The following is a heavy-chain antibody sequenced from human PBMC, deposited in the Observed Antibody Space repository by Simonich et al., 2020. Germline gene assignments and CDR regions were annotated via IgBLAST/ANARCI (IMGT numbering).Heavy chain of an antibody. Sequence: QVQLQQWGAGLLKPSETLSLTCAVYGGSFSGYYWSWIRQPPGKRLECIGEINHSGSTNYNPYLNSRVTISVDTDKNQFSLKLSSVTAADTAVYYCAMRILNYDYWGQGTLVTVSS. V-gene: IGHV4-34*01. CDR2: INHSGST. CDR3: AMRILNYDY. CDR1: GGSFSGYY. J-gene: IGHJ4*02.